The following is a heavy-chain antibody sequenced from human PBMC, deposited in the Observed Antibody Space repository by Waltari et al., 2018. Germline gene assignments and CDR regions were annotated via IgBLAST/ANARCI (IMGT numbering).Heavy chain of an antibody. Sequence: QVQLGQSGTEVKKPGATVKVSCKTSGYTLTRYSMHWVRQAPGQRPEWMGWINVGNGDTKYSQEFQGRVTITSDTFARTTYMELRSLRSEDMAVYFCARGSRLPFFDWWGQGTLVTVSS. CDR2: INVGNGDT. D-gene: IGHD4-17*01. J-gene: IGHJ4*02. V-gene: IGHV1-3*03. CDR3: ARGSRLPFFDW. CDR1: GYTLTRYS.